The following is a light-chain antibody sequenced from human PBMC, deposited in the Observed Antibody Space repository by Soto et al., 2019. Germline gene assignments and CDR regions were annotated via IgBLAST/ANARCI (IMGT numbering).Light chain of an antibody. CDR1: SSDVGGYDY. Sequence: QSALTQPASVSGLPGQSITISCTGTSSDVGGYDYVSWYQQHPDKAPKLMIYDVSSRPSGVSNRVSGSKSGNTAYLTISGLQPEDEADYYCSSYTGSSTKLFGGGTKLPS. J-gene: IGLJ2*01. CDR2: DVS. CDR3: SSYTGSSTKL. V-gene: IGLV2-14*03.